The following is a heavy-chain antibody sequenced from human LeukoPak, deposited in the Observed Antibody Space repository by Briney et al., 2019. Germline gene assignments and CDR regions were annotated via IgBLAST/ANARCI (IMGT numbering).Heavy chain of an antibody. D-gene: IGHD1-26*01. CDR2: IYYSGST. CDR3: ARDGKWELFYYYYYMDV. J-gene: IGHJ6*03. CDR1: GGSISSSSYY. V-gene: IGHV4-39*07. Sequence: SETLSLTCTVSGGSISSSSYYWGWIRQPPGKGLEWIGSIYYSGSTYYNPSLKSRVTISVDTSKNQFSLKLSSVTAADTAVYYCARDGKWELFYYYYYMDVWGKGTTVTVSS.